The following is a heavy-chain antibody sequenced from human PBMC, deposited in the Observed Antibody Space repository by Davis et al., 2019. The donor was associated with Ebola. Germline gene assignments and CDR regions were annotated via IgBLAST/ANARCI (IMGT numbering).Heavy chain of an antibody. Sequence: GGSLRLSCAASGFTFSGSAMHWFRQASGKGLEWVGRIRSKANSYATAYAASVKGRFTISRDDSKNTAYLQMNSLKTEDTAVYYCTRQPLHSSGYPWGQGTLVTVSS. D-gene: IGHD3-22*01. CDR2: IRSKANSYAT. CDR3: TRQPLHSSGYP. J-gene: IGHJ5*02. CDR1: GFTFSGSA. V-gene: IGHV3-73*01.